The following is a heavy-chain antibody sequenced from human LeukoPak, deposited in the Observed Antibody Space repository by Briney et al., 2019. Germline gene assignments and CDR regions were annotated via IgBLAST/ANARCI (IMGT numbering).Heavy chain of an antibody. Sequence: ASVKVSCKASGYTFTSYDINWVRQATGQGLEWMGWMNPNSGNAGYAQKFQGRVTMTRNTSISTAYMELSSLRSDDTAVYYCARVGAYGQQLQLFDYWGQGTLVTVSS. CDR1: GYTFTSYD. D-gene: IGHD6-13*01. J-gene: IGHJ4*02. CDR3: ARVGAYGQQLQLFDY. CDR2: MNPNSGNA. V-gene: IGHV1-8*01.